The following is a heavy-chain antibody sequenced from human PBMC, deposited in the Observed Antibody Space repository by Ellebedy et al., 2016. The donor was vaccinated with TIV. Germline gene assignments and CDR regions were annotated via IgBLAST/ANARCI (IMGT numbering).Heavy chain of an antibody. CDR2: IYQDGSQK. CDR3: ARRGSYGDYAVQVNSWFDV. V-gene: IGHV3-7*01. D-gene: IGHD4-17*01. Sequence: GESLKISCVVSGFNFRSYWMGWVRQAPGKGLAWVANIYQDGSQKYYVDSAEGRFTISRDNAKNSPYLEMRSLRVEDTAMYYCARRGSYGDYAVQVNSWFDVWGQGIPVTVSP. J-gene: IGHJ5*02. CDR1: GFNFRSYW.